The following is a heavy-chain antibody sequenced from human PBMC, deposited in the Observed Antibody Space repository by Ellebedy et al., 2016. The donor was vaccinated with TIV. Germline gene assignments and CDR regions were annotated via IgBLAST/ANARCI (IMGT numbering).Heavy chain of an antibody. V-gene: IGHV4-59*01. D-gene: IGHD5-12*01. Sequence: MPSETLSLTCTVSGGSISSYYWSWIRQPPGKGLEWIGYIYYSGSTNYNPSLKSRVTISVDTSKNQFSLKLSSVTAADTAVYYCGRGYSGYDLRFDYWGQGTLVTVSS. CDR2: IYYSGST. CDR3: GRGYSGYDLRFDY. J-gene: IGHJ4*02. CDR1: GGSISSYY.